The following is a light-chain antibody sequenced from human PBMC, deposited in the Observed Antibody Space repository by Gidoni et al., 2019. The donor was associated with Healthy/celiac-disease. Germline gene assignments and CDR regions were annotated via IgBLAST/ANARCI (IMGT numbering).Light chain of an antibody. J-gene: IGKJ1*01. Sequence: IVMTQSPATLSVSPGESATLSCRASQSVSSNLAWYQQKPGQAPRLLIYGASTRATGIPARFSGSGSGKEFTLTISSLQSEDFAVYYCQQYNNWWTFXQXTKVEIK. CDR1: QSVSSN. CDR2: GAS. CDR3: QQYNNWWT. V-gene: IGKV3-15*01.